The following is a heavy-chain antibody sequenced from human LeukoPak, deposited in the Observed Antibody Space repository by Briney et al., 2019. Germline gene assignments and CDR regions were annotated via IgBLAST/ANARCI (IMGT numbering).Heavy chain of an antibody. Sequence: EGSLRLSCAASGFTFSSYAMSWVRQAPGEGLEWVSAISGSGGSTYYADSVKGRFTISRDNSKITLYLQMNSLRAEDTAVYYCAASSRYYDSSGYFDYWGQGTLVTVSS. CDR2: ISGSGGST. CDR1: GFTFSSYA. J-gene: IGHJ4*02. V-gene: IGHV3-23*01. CDR3: AASSRYYDSSGYFDY. D-gene: IGHD3-22*01.